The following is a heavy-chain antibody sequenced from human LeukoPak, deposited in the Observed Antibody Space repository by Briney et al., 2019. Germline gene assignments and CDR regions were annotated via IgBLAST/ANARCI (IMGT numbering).Heavy chain of an antibody. Sequence: ASVKVFCKASGYTFTSYGISWVRQAPGQGLEWMGWISAYNGNTNYAQKLQGRVTMTTDTSTSTDYMELRSLRSDDTAVYYCARTPRTSMTYLGVYWGQGTLVSVSS. J-gene: IGHJ4*02. CDR2: ISAYNGNT. V-gene: IGHV1-18*01. CDR1: GYTFTSYG. D-gene: IGHD6-6*01. CDR3: ARTPRTSMTYLGVY.